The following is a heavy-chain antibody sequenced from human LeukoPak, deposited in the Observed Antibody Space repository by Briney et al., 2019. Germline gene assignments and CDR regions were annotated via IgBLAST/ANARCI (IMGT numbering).Heavy chain of an antibody. J-gene: IGHJ4*02. CDR2: ISSSSTYI. CDR1: GFTFSSYS. V-gene: IGHV3-21*01. CDR3: ARDSTRFDY. Sequence: GGSLRLSCVASGFTFSSYSMNWVRQAPGKGLEWVSSISSSSTYIYYTDSMKGRFTISRDNAKNSLYLQMNSLRAEGTAVYYCARDSTRFDYWGQGTLVTVSS.